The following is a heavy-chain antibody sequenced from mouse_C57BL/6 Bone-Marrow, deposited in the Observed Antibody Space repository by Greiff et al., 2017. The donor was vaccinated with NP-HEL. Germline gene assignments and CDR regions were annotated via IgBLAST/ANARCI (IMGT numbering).Heavy chain of an antibody. CDR1: GFTFSSYA. CDR2: ISDGGSYT. J-gene: IGHJ3*01. D-gene: IGHD4-1*01. Sequence: DVMLVESGGGLVKPGGSLKLSCAASGFTFSSYAMSWVRQTPEKRLEWVATISDGGSYTYYPDNVKGRFTISRDNAKNNLYLQMSHLKSEDTAMYYCARVLAFAYWGQGTLVTVSA. CDR3: ARVLAFAY. V-gene: IGHV5-4*03.